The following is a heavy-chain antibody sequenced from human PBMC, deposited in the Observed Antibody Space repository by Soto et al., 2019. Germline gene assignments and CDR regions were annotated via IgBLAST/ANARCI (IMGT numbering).Heavy chain of an antibody. J-gene: IGHJ6*02. CDR3: AKQQGPGTPYYYAMDV. Sequence: EVQLLAAGGGLVQPGGSQRLSCAASGFTFSSYAMTWVHQAPGKGLEWVSTLSGSGGSTYYAASVKGRVTISRDNSKDALDLEMNSLRGEDTAVYCCAKQQGPGTPYYYAMDVGGQGTAVTVAS. D-gene: IGHD1-1*01. V-gene: IGHV3-23*01. CDR2: LSGSGGST. CDR1: GFTFSSYA.